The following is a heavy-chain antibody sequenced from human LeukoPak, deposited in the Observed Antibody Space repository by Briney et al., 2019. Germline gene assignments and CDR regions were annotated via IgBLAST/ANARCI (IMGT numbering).Heavy chain of an antibody. V-gene: IGHV4-39*01. CDR1: GGSISSSSYY. CDR2: IYYSGST. Sequence: SETLSLTCTVSGGSISSSSYYWGWIRQPPGKGLEWIGSIYYSGSTYYNPSLKSRVTISVDTSKNQFSLKLSSVTAADTAVYYCASSGFGTLWGQGTMVTVSS. D-gene: IGHD1-1*01. CDR3: ASSGFGTL. J-gene: IGHJ3*01.